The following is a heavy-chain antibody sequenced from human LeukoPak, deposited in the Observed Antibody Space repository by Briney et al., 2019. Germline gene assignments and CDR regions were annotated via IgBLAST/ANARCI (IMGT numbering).Heavy chain of an antibody. V-gene: IGHV4-34*01. J-gene: IGHJ4*02. CDR2: INHGGGT. Sequence: SETLSLTCAVYGGSFSGYYWSWIRQPPGKGLEWIGEINHGGGTNYNPSLKSRVTISVDTSKNQFSLKLSSVTAADTAVYYCARMGEYCSAGSCYIDYWGQGTLVTVSS. CDR1: GGSFSGYY. D-gene: IGHD2-15*01. CDR3: ARMGEYCSAGSCYIDY.